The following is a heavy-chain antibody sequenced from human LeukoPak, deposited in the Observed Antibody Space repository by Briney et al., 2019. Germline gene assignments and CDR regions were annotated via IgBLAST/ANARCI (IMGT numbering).Heavy chain of an antibody. D-gene: IGHD6-13*01. J-gene: IGHJ4*02. CDR3: ATRRGRIAAAGMSLRD. Sequence: SDTLSLTCTVSGYSISSGYYWGWIRQPPGKGLEWIGNLFHSGSTYYNPSLKSRVTISLDTPKNQFSLKLSSVTAADTAVYYCATRRGRIAAAGMSLRDWGQGTLVTVSS. CDR1: GYSISSGYY. CDR2: LFHSGST. V-gene: IGHV4-38-2*02.